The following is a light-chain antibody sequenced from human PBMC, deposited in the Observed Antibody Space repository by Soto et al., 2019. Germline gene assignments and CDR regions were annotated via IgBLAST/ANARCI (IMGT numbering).Light chain of an antibody. CDR1: QCFXSFY. CDR3: QQYGRAPIT. J-gene: IGKJ1*01. CDR2: GAS. V-gene: IGKV3-20*01. Sequence: LLTQYPCTLSLSLGESATLSCRASQCFXSFYLAGYKQKPGQAPGLLXAGASSRATGSPDRLSGSGSATDFTLTISRMDPDDFDVYYCQQYGRAPITFGQGTNVDIK.